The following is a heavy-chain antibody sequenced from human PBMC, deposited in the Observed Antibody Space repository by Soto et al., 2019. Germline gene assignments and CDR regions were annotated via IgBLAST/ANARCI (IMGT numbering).Heavy chain of an antibody. CDR2: ISDNGGKT. CDR3: TTGVPFKYSSSWSFDY. Sequence: GGSLRLSCAASGFTFSNYAVGWVRQAPGKGLEWVSVISDNGGKTYYADSAKGRLTISRDNSKSTLYLQMNSLKTEDTAAYYCTTGVPFKYSSSWSFDYWGQGTLVTVSS. J-gene: IGHJ4*02. CDR1: GFTFSNYA. D-gene: IGHD6-13*01. V-gene: IGHV3-23*01.